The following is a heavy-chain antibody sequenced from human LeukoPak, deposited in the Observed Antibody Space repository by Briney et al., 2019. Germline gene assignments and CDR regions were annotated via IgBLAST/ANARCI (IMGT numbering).Heavy chain of an antibody. Sequence: SETLSLTCTVSGGSISSYYWSWIRQPPGQGLEWIGYIYYSGSTNYNPSLKSRVTISVDTSKNQFSLKLSSVTAADTAVYYCARPKGYDSSGYYHIDAFDIWGQGTMVTVSS. CDR2: IYYSGST. CDR3: ARPKGYDSSGYYHIDAFDI. V-gene: IGHV4-59*08. J-gene: IGHJ3*02. D-gene: IGHD3-22*01. CDR1: GGSISSYY.